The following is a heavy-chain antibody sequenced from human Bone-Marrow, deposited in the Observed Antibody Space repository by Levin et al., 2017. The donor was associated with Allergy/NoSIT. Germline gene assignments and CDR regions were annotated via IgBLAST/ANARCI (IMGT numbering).Heavy chain of an antibody. Sequence: NPGESLKISCKASGYTFTGYHMHWVRQAPGQGLEWMGWINPNSGVTDYAQKFQGRVTMTRDTSINTAYMELSRLRSDDTAVYYCARPAHPYYFYVDVWGKGTTVTVSS. CDR2: INPNSGVT. V-gene: IGHV1-2*02. CDR3: ARPAHPYYFYVDV. J-gene: IGHJ6*03. CDR1: GYTFTGYH.